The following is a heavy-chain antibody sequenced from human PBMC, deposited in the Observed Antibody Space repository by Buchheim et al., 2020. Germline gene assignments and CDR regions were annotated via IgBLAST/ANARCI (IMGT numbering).Heavy chain of an antibody. Sequence: VQLLESGGGLVQPGGSLRLSCAASGFTFSSYAMSWVRQAPGKGLEWVAVVWYDGSNKYYADSVKGRFTISRDNSKNTLYLQMNSLRAEDTAVYYCARQGRDGYKGNWFDPWGQGTL. CDR1: GFTFSSYA. V-gene: IGHV3-33*08. D-gene: IGHD5-24*01. CDR3: ARQGRDGYKGNWFDP. J-gene: IGHJ5*02. CDR2: VWYDGSNK.